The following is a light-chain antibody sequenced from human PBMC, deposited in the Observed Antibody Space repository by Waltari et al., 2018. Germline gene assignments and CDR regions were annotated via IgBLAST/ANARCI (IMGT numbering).Light chain of an antibody. J-gene: IGLJ3*02. CDR2: DVS. Sequence: QSALTQPTSVSGSPGQSITISCTGTSRDIGFYNYVSWYQQYPGKVPQLLIYDVSDPPSGVSSRFSGSKSGNTASLTISGLQADDEAYYYCNSYTGSSSWVFGGGTKLTVL. CDR1: SRDIGFYNY. V-gene: IGLV2-14*01. CDR3: NSYTGSSSWV.